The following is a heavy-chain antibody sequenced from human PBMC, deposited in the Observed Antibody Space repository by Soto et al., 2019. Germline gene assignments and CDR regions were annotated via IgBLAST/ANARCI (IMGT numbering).Heavy chain of an antibody. D-gene: IGHD2-21*02. CDR2: IHSDGSST. CDR1: GFTFNYYW. J-gene: IGHJ3*01. Sequence: EVHLVESEGGLVQRGGSLRLSCAASGFTFNYYWMHWVRQAPGQGLAWVSHIHSDGSSTTYADSVKGRFTISRDNAKNTLYLQMNSLRAEDTAVYYCARGDKGGFDLWGQGTTVTVSS. V-gene: IGHV3-74*01. CDR3: ARGDKGGFDL.